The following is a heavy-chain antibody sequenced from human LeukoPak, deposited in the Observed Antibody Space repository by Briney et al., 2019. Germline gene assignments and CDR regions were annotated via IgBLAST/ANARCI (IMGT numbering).Heavy chain of an antibody. CDR2: ISYDGSNK. D-gene: IGHD6-13*01. CDR1: GFTFSSFA. Sequence: PGGSLRLSCAASGFTFSSFAMHWVRQAPGKGLEWVAVISYDGSNKYYADSVKGRFTISRDNSKNTLYLQMNSLRAEDTAVYYCARGSHSSSWYGYFDYWGQGTLVTVSS. J-gene: IGHJ4*02. CDR3: ARGSHSSSWYGYFDY. V-gene: IGHV3-30-3*01.